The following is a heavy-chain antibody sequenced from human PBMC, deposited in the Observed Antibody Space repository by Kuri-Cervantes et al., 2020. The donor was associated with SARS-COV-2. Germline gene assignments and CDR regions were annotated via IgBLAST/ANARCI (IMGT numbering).Heavy chain of an antibody. CDR3: TRALRGAATSFHYYYYYMDV. Sequence: GGSLRLSCTASGFTFGDYAMSWVRQAPGKGLEWVGFIRSKAYGGTTEYAASVKGRFTISRDDSKSIAYLQMNSLKTEDTAVYYCTRALRGAATSFHYYYYYMDVWGKGTTVTVSS. J-gene: IGHJ6*03. CDR1: GFTFGDYA. CDR2: IRSKAYGGTT. D-gene: IGHD1-26*01. V-gene: IGHV3-49*04.